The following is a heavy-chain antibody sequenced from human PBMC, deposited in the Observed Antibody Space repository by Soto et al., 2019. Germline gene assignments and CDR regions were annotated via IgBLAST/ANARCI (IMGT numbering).Heavy chain of an antibody. Sequence: PSETLSLTCTVSGGSISSSSYYWGWIRQPPGKGLEWIGSIYYSGSTYYNPSLKSRVTISVDTFKNQFSLKLSSVTAADTAVYYCARQGIAAAGLFDYWGQGTLVTVSS. D-gene: IGHD6-13*01. CDR3: ARQGIAAAGLFDY. J-gene: IGHJ4*02. CDR1: GGSISSSSYY. CDR2: IYYSGST. V-gene: IGHV4-39*01.